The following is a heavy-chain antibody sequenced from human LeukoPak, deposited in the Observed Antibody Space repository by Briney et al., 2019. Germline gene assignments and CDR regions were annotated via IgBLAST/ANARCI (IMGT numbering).Heavy chain of an antibody. CDR3: ARVGYDILPEYFDY. D-gene: IGHD5-12*01. V-gene: IGHV4-31*03. J-gene: IGHJ4*02. CDR2: IYYSGST. CDR1: GGSISSGGYY. Sequence: SETLSLTCTVSGGSISSGGYYWSWIRQHPGRGLEWIGYIYYSGSTYYNPSLKSRVTISVDTSKNQFSLKLSSVTAADTAVYYCARVGYDILPEYFDYWGQGTLVTVSS.